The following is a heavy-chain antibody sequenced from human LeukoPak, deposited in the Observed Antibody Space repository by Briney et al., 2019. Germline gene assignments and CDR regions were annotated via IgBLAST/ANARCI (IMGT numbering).Heavy chain of an antibody. D-gene: IGHD6-19*01. V-gene: IGHV3-23*01. Sequence: GGSLRLSRAAAGFTFSNYAMSWVRQAPGRGLEWDSGVSAGGDKTDYAESVKGRFTISRDNSKNMVYMQMTSVTAEDTARYYCAKKRTPVAGTNYFDYWGLGTLVTVSS. J-gene: IGHJ4*02. CDR1: GFTFSNYA. CDR2: VSAGGDKT. CDR3: AKKRTPVAGTNYFDY.